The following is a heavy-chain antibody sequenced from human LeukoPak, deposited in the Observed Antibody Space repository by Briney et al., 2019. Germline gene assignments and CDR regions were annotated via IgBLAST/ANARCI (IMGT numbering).Heavy chain of an antibody. Sequence: SGTLSLTCAVSGDSITSHSWWSWVRQPPGKGLEWIGEVHHGGASNYDPSLESRVTISVDKSKNRFSLNLRSVTAADTATYYCASHVTVLGTRGFDFWGWGTLVTVS. V-gene: IGHV4-4*02. CDR1: GDSITSHSW. D-gene: IGHD6-19*01. J-gene: IGHJ4*02. CDR3: ASHVTVLGTRGFDF. CDR2: VHHGGAS.